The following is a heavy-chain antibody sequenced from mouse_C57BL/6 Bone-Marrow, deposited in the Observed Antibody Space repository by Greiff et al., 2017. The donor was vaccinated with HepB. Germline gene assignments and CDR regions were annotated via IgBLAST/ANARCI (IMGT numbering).Heavy chain of an antibody. Sequence: QQPGAELVKPGASVKMSCKASGYTFTSYWITWVKQRPGQGLEWIGDIYPGSGSTNYNEKFKSKATLTVDTSSSTAYMQLSSLTSEDSAVYYCAREPYYYGSSYYFDYWGQGTTLTVSS. V-gene: IGHV1-55*01. CDR2: IYPGSGST. J-gene: IGHJ2*01. D-gene: IGHD1-1*01. CDR3: AREPYYYGSSYYFDY. CDR1: GYTFTSYW.